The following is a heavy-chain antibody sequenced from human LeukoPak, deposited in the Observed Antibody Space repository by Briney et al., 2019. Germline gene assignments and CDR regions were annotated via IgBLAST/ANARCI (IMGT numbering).Heavy chain of an antibody. CDR2: ISGNGNKI. V-gene: IGHV3-23*01. CDR1: GFTFSNYA. D-gene: IGHD3-22*01. J-gene: IGHJ4*02. Sequence: GGSLRLSCAASGFTFSNYAMAWVRQAQGKGLEWVSGISGNGNKIYYADYVKGRFTISRDNSKNNLYMKMNSLRGEDTAVYFCAKRDYYDSSGYAPLFDYWGQGTLVTVST. CDR3: AKRDYYDSSGYAPLFDY.